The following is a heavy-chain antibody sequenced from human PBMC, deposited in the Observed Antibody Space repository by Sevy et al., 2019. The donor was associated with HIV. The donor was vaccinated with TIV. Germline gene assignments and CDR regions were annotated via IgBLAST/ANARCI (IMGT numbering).Heavy chain of an antibody. V-gene: IGHV3-30-3*01. Sequence: GGSLRLSCTASGFAFTNYYAMHWVRQAPGKGLEWVALISYDGSDKFYADSVKGRLTITRDNFKNTPYLQMNGLTTEDTAVYYCARPRANYVDHYFFYAMDVWGQGTTVTVSS. J-gene: IGHJ6*02. CDR3: ARPRANYVDHYFFYAMDV. CDR2: ISYDGSDK. CDR1: GFAFTNYYA. D-gene: IGHD4-17*01.